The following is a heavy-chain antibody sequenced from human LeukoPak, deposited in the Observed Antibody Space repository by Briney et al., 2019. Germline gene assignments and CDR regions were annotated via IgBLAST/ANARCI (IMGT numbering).Heavy chain of an antibody. D-gene: IGHD5/OR15-5a*01. CDR3: ARVGARSTHKPGDAFDI. V-gene: IGHV4-4*02. Sequence: PSVTLSLTCAVSGVSVYIGDWWTWVRQPPGKGLEWIGEIFHAGTTNYNPSLKSRVTMSVDTSKNQFSLKLSSVTAADTAVYYCARVGARSTHKPGDAFDIWGQGTMVTVSS. CDR2: IFHAGTT. J-gene: IGHJ3*02. CDR1: GVSVYIGDW.